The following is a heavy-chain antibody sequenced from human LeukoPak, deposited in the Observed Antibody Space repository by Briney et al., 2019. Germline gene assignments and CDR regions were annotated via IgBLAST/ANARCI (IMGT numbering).Heavy chain of an antibody. V-gene: IGHV4-59*12. CDR2: IYYSGNT. CDR3: ARIDTSGYNGYSFDY. CDR1: GGSISSYY. Sequence: PSETLSLTCTVSGGSISSYYWSWIRQPPEKGLEFIGYIYYSGNTNYNPSLKSRVTISVDTSKNQFSLKLSSVTAADTAVYYCARIDTSGYNGYSFDYWSQGTLVTVSS. J-gene: IGHJ4*02. D-gene: IGHD3-22*01.